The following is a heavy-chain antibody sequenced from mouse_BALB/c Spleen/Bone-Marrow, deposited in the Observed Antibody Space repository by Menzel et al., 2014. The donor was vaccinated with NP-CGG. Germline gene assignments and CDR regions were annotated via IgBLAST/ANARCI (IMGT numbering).Heavy chain of an antibody. CDR1: GYTFRSYW. CDR3: AFNSYWFFHV. J-gene: IGHJ1*01. V-gene: IGHV1-9*01. CDR2: ILPGSGST. Sequence: QVQLQQSGAELMKPGASVKISCKATGYTFRSYWMEWVRQRPGHGLEWIGEILPGSGSTNHNEKFKGKATFTADTSSNTAYLQLSSLTSEDSAVYYCAFNSYWFFHVWGAGTTVTVSS.